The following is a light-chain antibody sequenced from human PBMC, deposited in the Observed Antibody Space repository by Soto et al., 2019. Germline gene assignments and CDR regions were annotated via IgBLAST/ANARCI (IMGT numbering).Light chain of an antibody. CDR3: QSHDSGLFGLI. Sequence: QSVLTQPPSVSGAPGQRVTIACTGSNSNIGAGYDVHWYRHFPGAAPKLLLSGNSHRPSGVPDRFSGSKSGTSASLAITGLQAEDEADYYCQSHDSGLFGLIFGEGTKVTVL. CDR2: GNS. J-gene: IGLJ2*01. CDR1: NSNIGAGYD. V-gene: IGLV1-40*01.